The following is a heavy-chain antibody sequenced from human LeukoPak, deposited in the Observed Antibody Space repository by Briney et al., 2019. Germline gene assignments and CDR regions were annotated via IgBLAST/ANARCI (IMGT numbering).Heavy chain of an antibody. CDR1: GYSFTSYW. CDR2: IYPGDSDT. J-gene: IGHJ4*02. Sequence: GASLKISCKGSGYSFTSYWIGWVRQMPGKGLEWMGIIYPGDSDTRYSPSFQGQVTISADKSISTAYLQWSSLKASDTAMYYCARGPLRMSGAYSSSWEFDYWGQGTLVTVSS. CDR3: ARGPLRMSGAYSSSWEFDY. D-gene: IGHD6-13*01. V-gene: IGHV5-51*01.